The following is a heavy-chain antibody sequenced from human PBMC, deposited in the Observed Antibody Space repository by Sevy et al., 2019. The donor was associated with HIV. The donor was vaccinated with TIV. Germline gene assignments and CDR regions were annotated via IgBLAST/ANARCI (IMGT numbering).Heavy chain of an antibody. J-gene: IGHJ5*02. D-gene: IGHD2-21*01. CDR3: TSHTDWAT. V-gene: IGHV3-15*01. CDR1: GFTFSNAW. Sequence: GGSLRLSCAASGFTFSNAWMSWVRQAPGKGLEWVGPIKSKTDGGTTDYAAPVKGRFTISRDDSKNTLYLQMNSLKTEDTAVYYCTSHTDWATWGQGTLVTVSS. CDR2: IKSKTDGGTT.